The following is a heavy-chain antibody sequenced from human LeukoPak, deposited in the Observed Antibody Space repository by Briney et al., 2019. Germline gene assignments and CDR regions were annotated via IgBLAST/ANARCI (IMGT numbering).Heavy chain of an antibody. CDR2: IRYDGSNK. D-gene: IGHD5-18*01. CDR1: GFTFSSYG. Sequence: GGSLRLSCAASGFTFSSYGMHWVRQAPGKGLEWVAFIRYDGSNKYYADSVKGRFTISRDNSKNTLYLQMNSLRAEDTAVYYCARTTEGGYTYGYFYYYYMEVWGKGTTVTISS. V-gene: IGHV3-30*02. J-gene: IGHJ6*03. CDR3: ARTTEGGYTYGYFYYYYMEV.